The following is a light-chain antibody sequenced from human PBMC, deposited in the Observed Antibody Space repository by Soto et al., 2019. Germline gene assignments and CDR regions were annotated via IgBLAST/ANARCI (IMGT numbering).Light chain of an antibody. V-gene: IGKV3-15*01. J-gene: IGKJ1*01. CDR2: GAS. Sequence: EIVMTQSPATLSVSPGERATLSCRASQSVDSKLAWYQQKPGQGPRLLIYGASLRATGIPARFSGSGSGTEFTLTISSLQSEDVAVYYCQHYSTWLWTFGQGTKVEIK. CDR1: QSVDSK. CDR3: QHYSTWLWT.